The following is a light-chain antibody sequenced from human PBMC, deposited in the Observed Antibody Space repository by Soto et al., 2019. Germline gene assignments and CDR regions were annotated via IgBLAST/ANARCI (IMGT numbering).Light chain of an antibody. CDR1: SSDVGGYNY. Sequence: QSVVTQPPSASGSPGQSVTISCTGTSSDVGGYNYVSWYQQHPGKAPKLMIYEVTKRPSGVPDRFSGSKSGNTASLTVSGLHADDEADYYCNSFAGSNNVLFGGGTKVTVL. J-gene: IGLJ2*01. V-gene: IGLV2-8*01. CDR2: EVT. CDR3: NSFAGSNNVL.